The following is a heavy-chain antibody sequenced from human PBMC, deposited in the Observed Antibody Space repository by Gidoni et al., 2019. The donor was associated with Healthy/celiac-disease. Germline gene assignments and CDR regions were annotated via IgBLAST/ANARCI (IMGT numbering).Heavy chain of an antibody. CDR2: ISGSGGST. Sequence: EVQLLESGGGLVQPGGSLRLSCAASGFTFSSYAMSWVRQAPGKGLEWVSAISGSGGSTYYADSVKGRFTISRDNSKNTLYLQMNSLRAEDTAVYYCAKELGDIVATLYYGGNYFDYWGQGTLVTVSS. D-gene: IGHD5-12*01. V-gene: IGHV3-23*01. J-gene: IGHJ4*02. CDR3: AKELGDIVATLYYGGNYFDY. CDR1: GFTFSSYA.